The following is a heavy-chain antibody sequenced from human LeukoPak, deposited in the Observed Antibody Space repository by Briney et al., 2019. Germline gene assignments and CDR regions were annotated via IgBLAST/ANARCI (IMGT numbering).Heavy chain of an antibody. CDR1: GGPVSGYY. CDR3: ARDSYYYDSSGYSAFDI. CDR2: VSYSGST. D-gene: IGHD3-22*01. Sequence: SETLSLTCTVSGGPVSGYYWYWIRQSPGKGLEWIGYVSYSGSTYYNPSLKSRVTISVDTSKNQFSLKLSSVTAADTAVYYCARDSYYYDSSGYSAFDIWGQGTMVTVSS. J-gene: IGHJ3*02. V-gene: IGHV4-59*02.